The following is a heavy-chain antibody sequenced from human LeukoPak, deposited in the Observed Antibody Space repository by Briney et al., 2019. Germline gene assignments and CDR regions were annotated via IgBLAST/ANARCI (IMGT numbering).Heavy chain of an antibody. CDR3: ARSGSYANDAFDI. CDR2: MYLSGNT. V-gene: IGHV4-4*07. J-gene: IGHJ3*02. D-gene: IGHD1-26*01. Sequence: PSETLSLTCTVSGGSISSYYWSWIRQPAGKGLEWIGRMYLSGNTNYNPSLKSRVTMSSDTSKNQFSLKLSSVTAADTAVYYCARSGSYANDAFDIWGQGTMVTVSS. CDR1: GGSISSYY.